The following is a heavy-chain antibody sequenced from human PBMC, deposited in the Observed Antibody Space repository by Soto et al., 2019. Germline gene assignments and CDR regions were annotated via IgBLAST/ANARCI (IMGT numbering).Heavy chain of an antibody. V-gene: IGHV3-15*01. CDR3: STDWLNY. J-gene: IGHJ4*02. Sequence: EVHLVESGGGLVKPGGSLRLSCAASGFSFSNAWMTWVRQPPGKGLEWLGLIRNKNDVGTTDYAAPVKGRFTISRDESRATLYLQMNSLKTDDTAVYFCSTDWLNYWGQGTLVTVSS. CDR2: IRNKNDVGTT. CDR1: GFSFSNAW. D-gene: IGHD3-16*01.